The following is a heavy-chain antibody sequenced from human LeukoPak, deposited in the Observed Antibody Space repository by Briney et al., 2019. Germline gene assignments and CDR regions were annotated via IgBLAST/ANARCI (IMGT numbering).Heavy chain of an antibody. CDR1: GGSISSSSYY. CDR2: IYYSGST. V-gene: IGHV4-39*07. CDR3: ARGEGGYYGSGSYDY. Sequence: SETLSLTCTVSGGSISSSSYYWGWIRQPPGKGLEWIGSIYYSGSTYYNPSLKSRVTISVDTSKNQFSLKLSSVTAADTAAYYCARGEGGYYGSGSYDYWGQGTLVTVSS. J-gene: IGHJ4*02. D-gene: IGHD3-10*01.